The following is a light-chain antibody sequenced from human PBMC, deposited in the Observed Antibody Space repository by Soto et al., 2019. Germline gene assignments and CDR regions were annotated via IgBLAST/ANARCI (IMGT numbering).Light chain of an antibody. CDR3: QQSYSTLSIT. CDR1: ESIARH. CDR2: AAS. J-gene: IGKJ5*01. Sequence: DIQMTQSPSSLSASVGDRVTITCRARESIARHLNWYQQKSGKGPKLLIYAASSLQNGVPSRFRGGGSGTDFTLTISNLQPEDFATYYCQQSYSTLSITFGQGTRLEIK. V-gene: IGKV1-39*01.